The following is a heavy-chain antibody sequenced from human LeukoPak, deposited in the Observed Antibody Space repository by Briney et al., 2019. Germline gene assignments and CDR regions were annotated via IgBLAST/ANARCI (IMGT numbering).Heavy chain of an antibody. Sequence: ASVKVSCKVSGYTITELSMHWVRQAPGKGLEWMGGFDPEDGETIYAQKFQGRVTMTEDTSTDTAYMELSSLRSEDTAVYYCATVSLYSSSWSIFDYWGQGTLVTVSS. J-gene: IGHJ4*02. D-gene: IGHD6-13*01. V-gene: IGHV1-24*01. CDR3: ATVSLYSSSWSIFDY. CDR2: FDPEDGET. CDR1: GYTITELS.